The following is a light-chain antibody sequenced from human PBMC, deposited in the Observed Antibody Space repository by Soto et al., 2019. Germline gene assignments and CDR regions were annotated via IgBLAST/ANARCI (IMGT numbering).Light chain of an antibody. J-gene: IGKJ5*01. CDR3: QQDYNLPFT. CDR1: QCIACNS. Sequence: EIVVTQSPGTLSLSPGERATLSCRASQCIACNSSSWYQQKPGQAPRLIISGASTRATGTPARFSGSGSGTDFTVTTSSLQPEDFAGYYCQQDYNLPFTFGQGTRLEIK. V-gene: IGKV3D-7*01. CDR2: GAS.